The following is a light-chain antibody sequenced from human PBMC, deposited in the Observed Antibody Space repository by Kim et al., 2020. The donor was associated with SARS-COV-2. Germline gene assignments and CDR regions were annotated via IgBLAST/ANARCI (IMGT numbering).Light chain of an antibody. CDR1: QSVSRNN. CDR2: GAS. CDR3: QQYGNSPRT. V-gene: IGKV3-20*01. J-gene: IGKJ1*01. Sequence: SPGERATLSCRASQSVSRNNLAWHQQKPGQAPRLLIYGASSRATGIPDRFSGSGSGTDFTLTISRLEPEDFAVYYCQQYGNSPRTFGQGTKVEIK.